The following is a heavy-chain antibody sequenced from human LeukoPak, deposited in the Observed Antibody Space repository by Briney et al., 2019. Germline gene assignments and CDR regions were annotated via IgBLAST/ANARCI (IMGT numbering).Heavy chain of an antibody. V-gene: IGHV1-18*01. CDR3: AKNSSGGYSDY. CDR2: ISTYNGYS. D-gene: IGHD6-19*01. J-gene: IGHJ4*02. Sequence: ASVKVSCKTSGYTFTSSGITWVRQAPGQGLEWMGWISTYNGYSKYAQNLQGRVTMTADTSTSTAYMELSSPRSDDTAVYYCAKNSSGGYSDYWGQGTLVTVSS. CDR1: GYTFTSSG.